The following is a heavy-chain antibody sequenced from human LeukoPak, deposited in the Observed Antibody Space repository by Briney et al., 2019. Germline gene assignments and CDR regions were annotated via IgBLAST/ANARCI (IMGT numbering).Heavy chain of an antibody. CDR2: IYYSRST. J-gene: IGHJ4*02. CDR1: GGSISSSSYY. V-gene: IGHV4-39*07. CDR3: ARDPIAARPGLYYFDF. D-gene: IGHD6-6*01. Sequence: SETLSLTCTVSGGSISSSSYYWGCIRQPPGKGLEWIGRIYYSRSTYYNPSLKSRVTISVDTSKNQFSLKLSSVTAADTAVYYCARDPIAARPGLYYFDFWGQGTLVTVSS.